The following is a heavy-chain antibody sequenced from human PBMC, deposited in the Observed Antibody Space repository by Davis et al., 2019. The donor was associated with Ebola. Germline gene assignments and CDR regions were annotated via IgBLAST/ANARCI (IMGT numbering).Heavy chain of an antibody. Sequence: GGSLRLSCAASGFTFSDYYMSWIRQAPGKGLEWVAVISYDGSNKYYADSVKGRFTISRDNSKNTLYLQMNSLRAEDTAVYYCAVKNGYYYGMDVWGQGTTVTVSS. CDR3: AVKNGYYYGMDV. CDR1: GFTFSDYY. V-gene: IGHV3-30-3*01. CDR2: ISYDGSNK. D-gene: IGHD2-8*01. J-gene: IGHJ6*02.